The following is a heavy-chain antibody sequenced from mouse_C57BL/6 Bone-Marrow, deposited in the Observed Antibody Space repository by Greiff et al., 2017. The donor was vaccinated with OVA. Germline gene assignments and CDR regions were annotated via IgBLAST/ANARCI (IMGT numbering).Heavy chain of an antibody. V-gene: IGHV5-4*01. CDR2: ISDGGSYT. CDR1: GFTFSSYA. CDR3: ARDRDYYGSSLSYWYFDV. J-gene: IGHJ1*03. D-gene: IGHD1-1*01. Sequence: EVKVVESGGGLVKPGGSLKLSCAASGFTFSSYAMSWVRQTPEKRLEWVATISDGGSYTYYPDNVKGRFTISRDNAKNNLYLQMSHLKSEDTAMYYCARDRDYYGSSLSYWYFDVWGTGTTVTVSS.